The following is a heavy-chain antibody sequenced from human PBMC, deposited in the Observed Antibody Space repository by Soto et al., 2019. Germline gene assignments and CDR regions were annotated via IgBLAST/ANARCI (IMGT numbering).Heavy chain of an antibody. CDR2: ISAYNGNT. D-gene: IGHD2-2*01. CDR1: GYTFTSYG. CDR3: AREDRDRETGLVPAAIDGMDV. V-gene: IGHV1-18*01. J-gene: IGHJ6*02. Sequence: ASVKVSCKASGYTFTSYGISWVRQAPGRGLEWMGWISAYNGNTNYAQKLQGRVTMTTDTSTSTAYMELRSLRSDDTAVYYCAREDRDRETGLVPAAIDGMDVWGQGTTVTVSS.